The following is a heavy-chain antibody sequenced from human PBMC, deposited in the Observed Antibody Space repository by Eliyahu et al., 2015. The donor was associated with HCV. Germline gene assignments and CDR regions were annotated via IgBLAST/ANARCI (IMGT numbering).Heavy chain of an antibody. Sequence: QVQLQESGPGLVKPSGTLSLTCAVSGGSISSXNWXSWVRQPPGKGLEWIGEIYHSGGTNYNPSLKSRVTIXVDKSKNQFSLKLSSVTAADTAVYYCARDRLVQLERADNYYYYGMDVWGQGTTVTVSS. J-gene: IGHJ6*02. CDR3: ARDRLVQLERADNYYYYGMDV. CDR2: IYHSGGT. D-gene: IGHD1-1*01. V-gene: IGHV4-4*02. CDR1: GGSISSXNW.